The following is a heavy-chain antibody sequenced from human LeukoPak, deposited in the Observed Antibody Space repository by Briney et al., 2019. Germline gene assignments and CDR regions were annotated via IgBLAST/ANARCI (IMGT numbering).Heavy chain of an antibody. J-gene: IGHJ4*02. CDR3: ARGLSAIVY. V-gene: IGHV4-39*07. Sequence: ASETLSLTCTDSGGSISTSGHYWGWIRQPPGKGLEWIGSIYYSGNTYYNPSLKSRVTISVDTSKNQFSLKLSSVTAADTAVYYCARGLSAIVYWGQGTLVTVSS. CDR2: IYYSGNT. D-gene: IGHD2-15*01. CDR1: GGSISTSGHY.